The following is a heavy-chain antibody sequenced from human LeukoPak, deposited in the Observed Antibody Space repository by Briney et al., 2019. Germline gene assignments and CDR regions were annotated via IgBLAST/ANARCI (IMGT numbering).Heavy chain of an antibody. CDR1: GFTVSSNY. J-gene: IGHJ4*02. Sequence: GGSLRLSCAASGFTVSSNYMSWVRQAPGKGLEWVSVIYSDGSTYYADSVKGRFTISRDNSKNTVYLQINSLRAEDTAVYYCASGYFRGYFDYWGQRTRVTVSS. V-gene: IGHV3-66*02. CDR3: ASGYFRGYFDY. D-gene: IGHD2/OR15-2a*01. CDR2: IYSDGST.